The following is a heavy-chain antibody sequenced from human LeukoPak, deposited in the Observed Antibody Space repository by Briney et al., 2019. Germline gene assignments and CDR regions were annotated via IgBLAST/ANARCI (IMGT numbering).Heavy chain of an antibody. CDR2: IYPGDSDT. V-gene: IGHV5-51*01. CDR3: ARPKTTMVTPFDY. CDR1: GYSFISTW. D-gene: IGHD4-23*01. Sequence: GESPQISCKGSGYSFISTWIAWWGRIPGKARKGMGIIYPGDSDTRYSPSFQGQVTISADKSISTAYLQWSSLKASDTAMYYCARPKTTMVTPFDYWGQGTLVTVSS. J-gene: IGHJ4*02.